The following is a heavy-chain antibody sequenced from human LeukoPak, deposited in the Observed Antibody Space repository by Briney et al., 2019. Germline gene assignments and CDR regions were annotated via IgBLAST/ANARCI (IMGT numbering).Heavy chain of an antibody. D-gene: IGHD3-3*01. V-gene: IGHV4-34*01. J-gene: IGHJ4*02. CDR2: INHSGST. CDR3: ARGYYDFWSGAHNYFDY. CDR1: GGSISKANSY. Sequence: SETLSLTCTVSGGSISKANSYWSWIRQPPGKGLEWIGEINHSGSTNYNPSLKSRVTISVDTSKNQFSLKLSSVTAADTAVYYCARGYYDFWSGAHNYFDYWGQGTLVTVSS.